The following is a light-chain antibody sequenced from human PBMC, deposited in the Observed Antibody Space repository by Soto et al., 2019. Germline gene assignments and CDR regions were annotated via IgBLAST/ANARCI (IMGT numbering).Light chain of an antibody. CDR3: QQRSNWPLT. J-gene: IGKJ4*01. V-gene: IGKV3-11*01. CDR2: DTS. Sequence: EIVLTQSPATLSLSPGERATLSCRASQSVRTYLAWYQQKPGQAPRLLIYDTSNRATDIPARFSGSGSGTAFTLTISSLEPEDFAVYYCQQRSNWPLTFGGGTKVEIK. CDR1: QSVRTY.